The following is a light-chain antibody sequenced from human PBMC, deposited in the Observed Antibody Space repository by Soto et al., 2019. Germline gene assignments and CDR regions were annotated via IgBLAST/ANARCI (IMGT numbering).Light chain of an antibody. CDR3: QQSYRTPRT. V-gene: IGKV1-39*01. J-gene: IGKJ2*02. CDR1: QSISSY. CDR2: AAS. Sequence: DIQMTQSPSSLSASVGDRVTITCRASQSISSYLNWYQQKPGKAPKLLIYAASSLQSGVPSRFSGSASGTDVPLTISSLQPEDIATYYCQQSYRTPRTFGQGTNLEIK.